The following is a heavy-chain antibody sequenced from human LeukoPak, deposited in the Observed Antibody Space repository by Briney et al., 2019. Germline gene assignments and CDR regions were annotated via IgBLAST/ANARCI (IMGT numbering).Heavy chain of an antibody. J-gene: IGHJ4*02. Sequence: GRSLRLSCAAFGFTFRHYPMHWVRQAPGKGLEWLAAISYDGNRQYLADSVKGRFNISRDNSEKTLFLQLTALRTEDTALYYCVREKSLRLAYWGQGQLVTVPS. V-gene: IGHV3-30-3*01. CDR1: GFTFRHYP. CDR3: VREKSLRLAY. CDR2: ISYDGNRQ.